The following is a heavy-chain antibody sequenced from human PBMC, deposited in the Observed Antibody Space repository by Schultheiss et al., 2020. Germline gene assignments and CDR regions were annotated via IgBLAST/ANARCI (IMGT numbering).Heavy chain of an antibody. CDR3: AKRPLRFLEWLRATDWFDP. Sequence: GGSLRLSCAASGFTFSSYAMSWVRQAPGKGLEWVSAISGSGGSTYYADSVKGRFTISRDNSKNTLYLQMNSLRAEDTAVYYCAKRPLRFLEWLRATDWFDPWGQGTLVTVAS. D-gene: IGHD3-3*01. CDR2: ISGSGGST. V-gene: IGHV3-23*01. J-gene: IGHJ5*02. CDR1: GFTFSSYA.